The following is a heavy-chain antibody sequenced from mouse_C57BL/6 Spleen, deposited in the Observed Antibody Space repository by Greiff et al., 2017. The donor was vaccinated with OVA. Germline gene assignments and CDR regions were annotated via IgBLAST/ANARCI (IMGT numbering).Heavy chain of an antibody. J-gene: IGHJ1*03. CDR3: AREGYDRRYFDV. D-gene: IGHD2-2*01. CDR2: IHPNSGST. Sequence: VQLQQPGAELVKPGASVKLSCKASGYTFTSYWMHWVKQRPGQGLEWIGMIHPNSGSTNYNEKFKSKATLTVDKSSSTAYMQLSSLTSEDSAVYYCAREGYDRRYFDVWGTGTTVTVSS. CDR1: GYTFTSYW. V-gene: IGHV1-64*01.